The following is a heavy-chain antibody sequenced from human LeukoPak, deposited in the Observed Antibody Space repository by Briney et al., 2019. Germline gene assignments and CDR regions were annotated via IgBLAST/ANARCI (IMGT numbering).Heavy chain of an antibody. J-gene: IGHJ4*02. CDR1: GFTFSSYN. CDR3: ARSSSGYDR. D-gene: IGHD5-12*01. CDR2: ISSSSSTK. Sequence: GGSLRLSCAASGFTFSSYNMNWVSQAPGKGQEWVSYISSSSSTKYYADSVKGRFTISRDNAKNSLYLQMNSLRDGDTAVYYCARSSSGYDRWGQGTLVTVSS. V-gene: IGHV3-48*02.